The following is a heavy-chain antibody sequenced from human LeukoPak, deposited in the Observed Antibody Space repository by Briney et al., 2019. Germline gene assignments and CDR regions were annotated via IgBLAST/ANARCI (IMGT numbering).Heavy chain of an antibody. V-gene: IGHV4-59*01. J-gene: IGHJ3*01. CDR1: GGSISSYY. D-gene: IGHD6-13*01. CDR2: TYYSGST. CDR3: ASGGAGIAAAP. Sequence: PSETLSLTCTVSGGSISSYYWSWIRQPPGKGLEWIGYTYYSGSTNYHPSLKSRVTISVDTSKNQFSLKLTSVTAADTAIYYCASGGAGIAAAPWGQGTMVTVSS.